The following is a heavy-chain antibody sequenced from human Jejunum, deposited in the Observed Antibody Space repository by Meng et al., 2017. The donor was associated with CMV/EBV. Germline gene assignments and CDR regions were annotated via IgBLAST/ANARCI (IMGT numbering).Heavy chain of an antibody. J-gene: IGHJ3*01. CDR2: ISGNSNYL. V-gene: IGHV3-21*01. CDR3: AKDLYYGDPAAFPL. D-gene: IGHD2-21*01. Sequence: SGFALSAWNMNLVRQAPGKGLEWVSSISGNSNYLYYADSLKGRFTISRDNAKNSLYLQMDSLRAEDTAVYYCAKDLYYGDPAAFPLWGQGTMVTVSS. CDR1: GFALSAWN.